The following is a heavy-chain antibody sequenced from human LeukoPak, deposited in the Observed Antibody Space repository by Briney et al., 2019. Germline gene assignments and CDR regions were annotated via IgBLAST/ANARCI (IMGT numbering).Heavy chain of an antibody. Sequence: SETLSLTCNVSGGSFNDNYWNWIRHLPEKGLEWIGYVYHNGHSDYNPSLKSRVTISVDTSTNQFSLRMISVTAADTAVYYCASLGYSSGWLDSWGHGSLVIVSS. CDR3: ASLGYSSGWLDS. CDR1: GGSFNDNY. D-gene: IGHD2-15*01. J-gene: IGHJ5*01. V-gene: IGHV4-59*01. CDR2: VYHNGHS.